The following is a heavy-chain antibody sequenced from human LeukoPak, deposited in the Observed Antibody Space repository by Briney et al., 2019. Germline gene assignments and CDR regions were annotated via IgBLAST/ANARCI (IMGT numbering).Heavy chain of an antibody. Sequence: PPETLSLTCTVSGDSIGSHYWSWIRQPPGKGLEWIGYIFYVGSTNYNPSLKSRVTISVDTSKNQFSLKLNSVTAADTAVYYCARDYYDSRGEAFDIWGQGTMVTVSS. CDR1: GDSIGSHY. D-gene: IGHD3-22*01. J-gene: IGHJ3*02. V-gene: IGHV4-59*11. CDR2: IFYVGST. CDR3: ARDYYDSRGEAFDI.